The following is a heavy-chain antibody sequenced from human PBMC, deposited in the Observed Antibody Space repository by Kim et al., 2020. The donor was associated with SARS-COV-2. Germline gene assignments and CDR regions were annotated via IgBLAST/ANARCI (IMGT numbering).Heavy chain of an antibody. V-gene: IGHV4-39*07. CDR1: GGSISSSSYY. D-gene: IGHD2-15*01. CDR2: IYYSGST. CDR3: ARAVVVVAASSFDP. Sequence: SETLSLTCTVSGGSISSSSYYWGWIRQPPGKGLEWIGSIYYSGSTYYNPSLKSRVTISVDTSKNQFSLKLSSVTAADTAVYYCARAVVVVAASSFDPWGQGTLVTVSS. J-gene: IGHJ5*02.